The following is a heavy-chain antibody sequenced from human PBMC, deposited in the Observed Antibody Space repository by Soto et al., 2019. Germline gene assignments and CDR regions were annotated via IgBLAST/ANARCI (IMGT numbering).Heavy chain of an antibody. CDR2: ISDGGGST. Sequence: EVRLLESGGGLLQPGGSLRLSCAASGITFRYYAMSWVRQAPGKGLEWASTISDGGGSTYYADSVKGRFTISRDTSKNTQYLQMNGLRADDTAVYYCAKASWGSGHDHYGMDVWGQGTTVTVSS. D-gene: IGHD7-27*01. V-gene: IGHV3-23*01. CDR1: GITFRYYA. J-gene: IGHJ6*02. CDR3: AKASWGSGHDHYGMDV.